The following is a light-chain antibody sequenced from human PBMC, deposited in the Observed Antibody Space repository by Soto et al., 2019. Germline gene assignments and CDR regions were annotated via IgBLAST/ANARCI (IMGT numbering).Light chain of an antibody. CDR1: QTIIRY. J-gene: IGKJ1*01. V-gene: IGKV1-39*01. CDR3: QQTYSTPWT. Sequence: DIQMTQSPSSLSASVGDRVSITCRASQTIIRYLSWYQQKPGKAPKLLISAASSLQSGVSSRFNGSRSGTDFTRTISSLQSDDFATYYCQQTYSTPWTFGLGTKVEMK. CDR2: AAS.